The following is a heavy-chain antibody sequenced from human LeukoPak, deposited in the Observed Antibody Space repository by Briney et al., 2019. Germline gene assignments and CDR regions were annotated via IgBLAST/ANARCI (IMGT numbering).Heavy chain of an antibody. CDR1: GFTFSSYA. Sequence: GGSLRLSCSASGFTFSSYAMHWVRQAPGKGLEWVAVISYDGSNKYYADSVKGRFTISRDNSKNTLYLQMNSLRAEDTAVYYCARLPTPQQLVRGYWDYFDYWGQGTLVTVSS. D-gene: IGHD6-13*01. J-gene: IGHJ4*02. CDR2: ISYDGSNK. V-gene: IGHV3-30*04. CDR3: ARLPTPQQLVRGYWDYFDY.